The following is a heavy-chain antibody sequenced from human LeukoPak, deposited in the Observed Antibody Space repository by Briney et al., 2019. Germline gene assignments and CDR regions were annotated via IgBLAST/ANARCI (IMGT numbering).Heavy chain of an antibody. CDR3: AREGSSGWYNF. V-gene: IGHV3-53*01. J-gene: IGHJ4*02. D-gene: IGHD6-13*01. Sequence: GGSLRLSCAASGFTVSSKYMSWVRQAPGKGLEWVSVIYSDKNTHYADSVKGRFTISRDNSKNTLYLQMNSLRAEDTAVYFCAREGSSGWYNFWGQGTLVTVSS. CDR2: IYSDKNT. CDR1: GFTVSSKY.